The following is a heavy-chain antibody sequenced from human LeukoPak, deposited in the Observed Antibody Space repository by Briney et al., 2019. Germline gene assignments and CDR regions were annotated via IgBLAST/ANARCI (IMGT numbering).Heavy chain of an antibody. CDR1: GFTVSSNY. CDR3: ARDPGGNWFDP. V-gene: IGHV3-53*01. D-gene: IGHD3-16*01. Sequence: GGSLRLSCAASGFTVSSNYMSWVRQAPGKGPEWVSVIYSGGSTYYADSVKGRFTISRDNSKNTLYLQMNSLRAEDTAVYYCARDPGGNWFDPWGQGTLVTVSS. J-gene: IGHJ5*02. CDR2: IYSGGST.